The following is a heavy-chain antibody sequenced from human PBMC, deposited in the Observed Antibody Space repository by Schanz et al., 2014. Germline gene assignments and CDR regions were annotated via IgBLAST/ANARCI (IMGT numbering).Heavy chain of an antibody. Sequence: EVQLLESGGGLVQPGGSLRLSCAASGFTFNNYDMNWVRLVPGKGLECVSGISGGGGSAYYADSVKGRFTISRDNSKNTLYLQINNLRAEDTAVYYCAYYDVLTGFDYWGQGTQVTVSS. J-gene: IGHJ4*02. CDR1: GFTFNNYD. CDR3: AYYDVLTGFDY. CDR2: ISGGGGSA. V-gene: IGHV3-23*01. D-gene: IGHD3-9*01.